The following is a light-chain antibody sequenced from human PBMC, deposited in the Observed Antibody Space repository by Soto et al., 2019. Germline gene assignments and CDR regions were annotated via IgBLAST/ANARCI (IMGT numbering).Light chain of an antibody. J-gene: IGKJ1*01. CDR1: QSISSW. V-gene: IGKV1-5*03. CDR3: QQYNSYST. CDR2: KAS. Sequence: DIQMTQSPSTLSASVGDRVTITCRASQSISSWLAWYQQKPGKAPKLLIYKASSLESGVPSRFSGSGSGTEFTLTISRLQPDDFATYYCQQYNSYSTFGQGTTVDIX.